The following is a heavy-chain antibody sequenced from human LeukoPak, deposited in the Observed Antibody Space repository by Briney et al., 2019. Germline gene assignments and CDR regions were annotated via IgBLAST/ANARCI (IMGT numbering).Heavy chain of an antibody. CDR3: ARAKVSGYPTYWYFDL. V-gene: IGHV1-69*06. D-gene: IGHD3-9*01. J-gene: IGHJ2*01. CDR2: IFTVFGTT. Sequence: ASGKVSCKASGDTFSRYALSWVRQAPGQGLEWMGGIFTVFGTTHYAKDLQRRGTITADKSTNTVYMELTSLRSEDTAIYYCARAKVSGYPTYWYFDLWGRGTLVTVSS. CDR1: GDTFSRYA.